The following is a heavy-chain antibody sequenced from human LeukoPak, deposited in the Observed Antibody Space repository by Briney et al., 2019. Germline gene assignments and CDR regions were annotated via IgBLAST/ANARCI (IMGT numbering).Heavy chain of an antibody. V-gene: IGHV4-59*08. D-gene: IGHD3-22*01. CDR3: ASLTLADTSRYGEFDY. Sequence: PSATLSLTRTVSGASISSYYWSWVRQPPGKGLEWLGYINYSGSTNYNRSLKSRLTISIDTSNNQFSLRMNSVTAADTAVYYCASLTLADTSRYGEFDYWGQGTVVTVSS. CDR2: INYSGST. CDR1: GASISSYY. J-gene: IGHJ4*02.